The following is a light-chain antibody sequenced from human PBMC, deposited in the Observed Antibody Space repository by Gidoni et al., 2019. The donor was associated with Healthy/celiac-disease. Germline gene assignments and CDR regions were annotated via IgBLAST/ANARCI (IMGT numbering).Light chain of an antibody. CDR3: QQYGSSPWT. V-gene: IGKV3-20*01. CDR2: GAS. CDR1: PCVSSSY. J-gene: IGKJ1*01. Sequence: IGLTQSPGTLSLSPGERANLSCRASPCVSSSYLAWYQQKPGQAPRLLIYGASSRATGIPDRFSGSGSGTDFTLTISRLEPEDFAVYYCQQYGSSPWTFGQGTKVEIK.